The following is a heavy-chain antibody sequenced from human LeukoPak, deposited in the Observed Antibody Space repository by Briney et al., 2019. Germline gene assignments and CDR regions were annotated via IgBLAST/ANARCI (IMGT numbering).Heavy chain of an antibody. CDR1: GFTFSSYW. D-gene: IGHD6-13*01. CDR3: ASGDYSSLGDY. J-gene: IGHJ4*02. Sequence: GGSLRLSCAASGFTFSSYWMNWVRQAPGKGLEWVANIKQDGSEKYYVDSVKGRFTISRDNAKNSLYLQMNSLGAEDTAVYYCASGDYSSLGDYWGQGTLVTVSS. V-gene: IGHV3-7*01. CDR2: IKQDGSEK.